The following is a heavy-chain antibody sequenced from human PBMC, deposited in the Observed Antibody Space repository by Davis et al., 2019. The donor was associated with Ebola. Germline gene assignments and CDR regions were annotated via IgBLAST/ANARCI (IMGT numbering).Heavy chain of an antibody. CDR3: TRHDVFDY. CDR1: GFTFSGSA. CDR2: IRSKANSYAT. Sequence: GESLKISCAASGFTFSGSAMHWVRQASGKGLEWVGRIRSKANSYATAYAASVKGRFTISRDDSKNTAYLQMNSLKTEDTAVYYCTRHDVFDYWGQGTLVTVSS. V-gene: IGHV3-73*01. J-gene: IGHJ4*02.